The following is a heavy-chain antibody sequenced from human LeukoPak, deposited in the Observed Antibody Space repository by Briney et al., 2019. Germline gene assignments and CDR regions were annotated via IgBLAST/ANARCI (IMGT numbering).Heavy chain of an antibody. CDR2: ISSSGDNT. Sequence: GGSLRLSCAASGFVFSTYAMGWVRQAPGKGLEWVSAISSSGDNTYYADSVKGQFTISRDNSKNTLDLQTNSLRDEDTAMYHCAKVKALDAVASYFDYWGQGTLVTASS. CDR3: AKVKALDAVASYFDY. J-gene: IGHJ4*02. CDR1: GFVFSTYA. D-gene: IGHD1-1*01. V-gene: IGHV3-23*01.